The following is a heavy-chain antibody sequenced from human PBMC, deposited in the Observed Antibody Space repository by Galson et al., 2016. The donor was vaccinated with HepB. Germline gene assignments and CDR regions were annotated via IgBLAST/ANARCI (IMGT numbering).Heavy chain of an antibody. CDR3: ARHSSPLLVMVAGDHFPGAFDI. CDR1: GYTFTTYW. Sequence: QSGAEVKKPGESLRISCQGSGYTFTTYWITWVRQMPGKGLEWMGTIDPNDSYTSYSPSFQGHVTISADKSISSAYLQWSSLKVSDSAMYYCARHSSPLLVMVAGDHFPGAFDIWGQGTLVTASS. CDR2: IDPNDSYT. V-gene: IGHV5-10-1*01. J-gene: IGHJ3*02. D-gene: IGHD2-15*01.